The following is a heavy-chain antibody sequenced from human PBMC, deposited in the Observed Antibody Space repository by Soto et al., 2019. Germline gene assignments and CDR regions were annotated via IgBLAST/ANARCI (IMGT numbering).Heavy chain of an antibody. Sequence: QVQLQQRGAGLLKPSETLSLTCAVYGGSLSGDYWSWIRQPPGKGPEWIGEINHSGITNYNPSLKGRVTISVDTSKNDFSLKLSSVTAADTAVYYCAKGGDWLDYWGQGTLVTVSS. CDR3: AKGGDWLDY. CDR1: GGSLSGDY. D-gene: IGHD2-21*02. V-gene: IGHV4-34*02. J-gene: IGHJ4*02. CDR2: INHSGIT.